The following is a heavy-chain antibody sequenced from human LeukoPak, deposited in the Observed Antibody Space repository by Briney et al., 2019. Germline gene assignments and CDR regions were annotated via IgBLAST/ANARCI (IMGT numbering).Heavy chain of an antibody. V-gene: IGHV4-4*07. CDR2: IYTTGST. Sequence: SETLSLTCTVSGGSISSYYWSWIRQPAGKGLEWIGRIYTTGSTNYNPSLKSRVTISVDTSKNQFSLKLSSVTAADTAVYYCARGYDWNYILAHWGRGTLVTVSS. CDR1: GGSISSYY. CDR3: ARGYDWNYILAH. J-gene: IGHJ4*02. D-gene: IGHD1-7*01.